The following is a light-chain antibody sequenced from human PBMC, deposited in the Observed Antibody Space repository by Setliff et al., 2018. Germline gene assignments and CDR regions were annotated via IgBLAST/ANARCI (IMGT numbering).Light chain of an antibody. CDR3: CSYTGFSYV. V-gene: IGLV2-11*01. Sequence: QSALTQPRSVSGSPGQSVTISCTGTSSDVGAYNYVSWYQQHPGKVPKLMIYDVRKRPSGVPDRFSGSKSGNTASLTISGLQAGDEADYYCCSYTGFSYVFGSGTKVTV. CDR2: DVR. J-gene: IGLJ1*01. CDR1: SSDVGAYNY.